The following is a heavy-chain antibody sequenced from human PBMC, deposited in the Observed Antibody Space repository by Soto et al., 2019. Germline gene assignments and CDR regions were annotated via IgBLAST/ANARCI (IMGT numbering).Heavy chain of an antibody. CDR3: AREVVVNVAREYSRMDV. V-gene: IGHV1-2*04. J-gene: IGHJ6*02. Sequence: ASVKVSCKASRYTFTGYYINWVRQAPGQGLEWMGWINPNSGGTNYAQKFKGWVTMTRDTSISTDYMEMSRLRSDDTAVYYCAREVVVNVAREYSRMDVWGQGTMVTVSS. CDR1: RYTFTGYY. D-gene: IGHD2-2*01. CDR2: INPNSGGT.